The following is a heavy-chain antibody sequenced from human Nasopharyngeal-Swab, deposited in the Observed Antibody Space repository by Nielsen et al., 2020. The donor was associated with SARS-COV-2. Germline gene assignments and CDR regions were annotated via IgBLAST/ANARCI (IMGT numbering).Heavy chain of an antibody. V-gene: IGHV3-21*04. CDR2: ISSSSSYI. CDR1: GFTFSSYS. CDR3: ARVETANYYYYGMDV. D-gene: IGHD1-14*01. Sequence: GASLKISCAASGFTFSSYSMNWVRQAPGKGLEWVSSISSSSSYIYYADSVKGRFTISRDNSKNTLYLQMNSLRAEDTAVYYCARVETANYYYYGMDVWGQGTTVTVSS. J-gene: IGHJ6*02.